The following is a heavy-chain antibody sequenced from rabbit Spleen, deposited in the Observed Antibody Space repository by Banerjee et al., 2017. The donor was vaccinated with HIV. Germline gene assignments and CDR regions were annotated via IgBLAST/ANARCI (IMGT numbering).Heavy chain of an antibody. J-gene: IGHJ6*01. CDR1: GVSLNDKDV. CDR2: INIVTGKS. D-gene: IGHD4-1*01. V-gene: IGHV1S40*01. Sequence: QSLEESGGDLVQPEGSLTLTCKASGVSLNDKDVMCWVRQAPGKGLEWIACINIVTGKSVYANWAEGRFIMSRTSSTTVTLQMTSLTAADTATYFCARITTTYDFGLDLWGPGTLVTVS. CDR3: ARITTTYDFGLDL.